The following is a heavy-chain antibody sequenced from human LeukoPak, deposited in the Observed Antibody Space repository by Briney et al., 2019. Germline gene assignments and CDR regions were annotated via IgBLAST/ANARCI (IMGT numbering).Heavy chain of an antibody. V-gene: IGHV4-39*01. CDR3: ASHHSGASPSDAFDI. J-gene: IGHJ3*02. Sequence: SETLSLTCTVSGGSISSSGYYWDWIRQPTGKELEWIGNFYYSGITYYNPSLRSRVIISVDTSKNQFSLKLSSVTAADTAVYYCASHHSGASPSDAFDIWGHGTMVTVSS. D-gene: IGHD5-12*01. CDR1: GGSISSSGYY. CDR2: FYYSGIT.